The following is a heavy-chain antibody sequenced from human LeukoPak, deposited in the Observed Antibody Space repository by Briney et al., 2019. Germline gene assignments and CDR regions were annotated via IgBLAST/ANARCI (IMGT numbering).Heavy chain of an antibody. CDR1: GYAFTTYG. J-gene: IGHJ5*02. CDR2: IIPIFGTA. CDR3: ARHESRYCSGGSCYRGDWFDP. Sequence: SVKVSCKASGYAFTTYGINWVRQAPGQGLEWMGGIIPIFGTANYAQKFQGRVTITADESTSTAYMELSSLRSEDTAVYYCARHESRYCSGGSCYRGDWFDPWGQGTLVTVSS. D-gene: IGHD2-15*01. V-gene: IGHV1-69*13.